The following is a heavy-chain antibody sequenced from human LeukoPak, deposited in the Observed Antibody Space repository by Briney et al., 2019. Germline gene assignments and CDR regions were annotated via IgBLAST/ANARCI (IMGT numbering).Heavy chain of an antibody. CDR3: ARRVVGSCSRSRWQTHIDY. D-gene: IGHD2-2*01. J-gene: IGHJ4*02. CDR1: GGSISSQS. CDR2: IYITGKT. Sequence: SETLSLTCTVSGGSISSQSWDWIRQPPGKGLEWIGHIYITGKTNCNPSLKSRVTISLDTSKNQFFLKLNSVTAADTAVYFCARRVVGSCSRSRWQTHIDYWGQGTLVTVSS. V-gene: IGHV4-59*11.